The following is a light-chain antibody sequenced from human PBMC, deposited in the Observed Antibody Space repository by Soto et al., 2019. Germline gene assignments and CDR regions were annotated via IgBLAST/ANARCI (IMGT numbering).Light chain of an antibody. CDR1: SSNIGSNT. V-gene: IGLV1-44*01. J-gene: IGLJ1*01. CDR3: AAWDVRLNGQV. CDR2: NDN. Sequence: QSVLTQPPSASATPGQSVTISCSGGSSNIGSNTVSWYQQVPGTAPKLLIFNDNLRPSGVPDRSSGSKSGPSASLAISGLRSEDEADYHCAAWDVRLNGQVFGTGTKLTVL.